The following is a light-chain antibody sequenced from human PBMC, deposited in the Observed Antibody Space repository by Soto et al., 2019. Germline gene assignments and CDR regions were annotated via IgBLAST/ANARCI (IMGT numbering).Light chain of an antibody. CDR3: QQGLSFPIT. CDR2: AAS. CDR1: QDVSTW. Sequence: DIQMTQSPSSVSASVGDTVTITCRASQDVSTWLAWYQQRPGKAPNLLIYAASSLQIGVPSRISGSGSGTDFTLTIAGLQPEDFATYYCQQGLSFPITFGQGTRLDIK. J-gene: IGKJ5*01. V-gene: IGKV1-12*01.